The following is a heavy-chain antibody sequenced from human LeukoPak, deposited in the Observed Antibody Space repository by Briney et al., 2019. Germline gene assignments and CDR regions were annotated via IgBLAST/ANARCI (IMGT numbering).Heavy chain of an antibody. CDR3: ARAAIRSSTAARPAFFFDY. D-gene: IGHD6-6*01. CDR2: IYDSGST. J-gene: IGHJ4*02. Sequence: SETLSLTCTDSGGSISSYYWSWIRQPPAKGLDCIGYIYDSGSTNYNPSLQSRVTISVDTSKNQFSLNLDSVTAADTAVYYCARAAIRSSTAARPAFFFDYWGQGTLVTVSS. V-gene: IGHV4-59*01. CDR1: GGSISSYY.